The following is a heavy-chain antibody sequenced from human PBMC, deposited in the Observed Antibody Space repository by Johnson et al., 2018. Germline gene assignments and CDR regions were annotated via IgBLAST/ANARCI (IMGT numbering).Heavy chain of an antibody. J-gene: IGHJ3*02. CDR3: AKDRPIDDAVGYYYGDAIDI. V-gene: IGHV3-48*04. D-gene: IGHD3-22*01. Sequence: VQLQESGGDLVQPGGSLRLSCAASGFTFNRYSMNWVRQAPGKGLAWISYIRSDLITHYADSVKGRFTISRDNPKNSVYLQMSDLRVEDTAVYYCAKDRPIDDAVGYYYGDAIDIWGQGTTVTVSS. CDR1: GFTFNRYS. CDR2: IRSDLIT.